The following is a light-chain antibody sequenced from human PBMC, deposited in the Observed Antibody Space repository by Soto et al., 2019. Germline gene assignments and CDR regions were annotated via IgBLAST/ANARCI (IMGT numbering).Light chain of an antibody. V-gene: IGKV3-20*01. CDR3: QQYGPSPLYT. Sequence: VLTQSPGTLSLSPGERATLSCRAGKSVSSGNLAWYQQKPGQAPRLLIYATYTRATGIPDRFSGSGPGTDFTLTISRLQPEDFAVYYCQQYGPSPLYTFGQGTKLEIK. J-gene: IGKJ2*01. CDR2: ATY. CDR1: KSVSSGN.